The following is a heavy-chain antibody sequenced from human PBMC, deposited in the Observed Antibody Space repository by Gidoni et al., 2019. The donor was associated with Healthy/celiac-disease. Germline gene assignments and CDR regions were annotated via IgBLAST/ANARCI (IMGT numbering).Heavy chain of an antibody. CDR2: ISWNSGSI. D-gene: IGHD1-26*01. Sequence: EVQLVESGGGLVQPGRSLRLSCAASGFTFDDYAMHWVRQAPGKGLEWVSGISWNSGSIGYADSVKGRFTISRDNAKNSLYLQMNSLRAEDTALYYCAKDKAGWELLYLDYWGQGTLVTVSS. V-gene: IGHV3-9*01. CDR1: GFTFDDYA. CDR3: AKDKAGWELLYLDY. J-gene: IGHJ4*02.